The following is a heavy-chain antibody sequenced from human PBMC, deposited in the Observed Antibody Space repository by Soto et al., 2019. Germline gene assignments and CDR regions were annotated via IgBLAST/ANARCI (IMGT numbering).Heavy chain of an antibody. V-gene: IGHV4-59*01. CDR2: IYYSGST. J-gene: IGHJ3*01. D-gene: IGHD3-9*01. CDR1: GGSISSYY. CDR3: ARVILTGYKTLDGAFDF. Sequence: PSETLSLTCTVSGGSISSYYWRCVRQPPGKGLEWIGYIYYSGSTNYNPSLKSRVTISVDTSKNQFSLKLSSVTAADTAVCYWARVILTGYKTLDGAFDFWGQGTMVTVSS.